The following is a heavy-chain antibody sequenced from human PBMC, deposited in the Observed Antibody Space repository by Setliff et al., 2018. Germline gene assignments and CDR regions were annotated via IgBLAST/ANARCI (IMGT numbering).Heavy chain of an antibody. V-gene: IGHV1-2*06. Sequence: GASVKVSCKASGYTFTDHYLYWVRQAPGQGLECMGRINPRTGVTNYAQKFKGRVTMTRDTSITTVYMDLSRLKSDDTAVYYCARGTDYHGSGSYWAKDVWGKGTTVTVSS. J-gene: IGHJ6*04. D-gene: IGHD3-10*01. CDR1: GYTFTDHY. CDR3: ARGTDYHGSGSYWAKDV. CDR2: INPRTGVT.